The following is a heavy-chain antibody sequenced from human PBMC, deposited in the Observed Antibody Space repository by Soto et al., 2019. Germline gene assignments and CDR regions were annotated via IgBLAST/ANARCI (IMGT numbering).Heavy chain of an antibody. CDR2: ILPIFGSP. J-gene: IGHJ6*02. V-gene: IGHV1-69*13. Sequence: SVKVSCKASGGNFRRHAISWVRQAPGQGLEWMGGILPIFGSPSHAQKFRDRVTITADESTSTAYLELTSLTSEDTAIYYCVFGDCTSSSCSYYFYGLDVWGQGTTVTVSS. CDR1: GGNFRRHA. D-gene: IGHD2-2*01. CDR3: VFGDCTSSSCSYYFYGLDV.